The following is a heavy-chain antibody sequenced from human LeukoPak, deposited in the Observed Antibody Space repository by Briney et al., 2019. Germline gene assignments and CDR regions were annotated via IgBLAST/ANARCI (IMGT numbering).Heavy chain of an antibody. V-gene: IGHV3-7*01. CDR2: IKQDGSEK. D-gene: IGHD4-17*01. Sequence: PGGSLRLSCAASGFTFSSYWMSWVRQAPGKGLEWVANIKQDGSEKYYVDSVKGRFTISRDNAKNSLYLQMNSLRAEDTAVYYCARDRGDYGDYVPGYWGQGTLVTVSS. J-gene: IGHJ4*02. CDR3: ARDRGDYGDYVPGY. CDR1: GFTFSSYW.